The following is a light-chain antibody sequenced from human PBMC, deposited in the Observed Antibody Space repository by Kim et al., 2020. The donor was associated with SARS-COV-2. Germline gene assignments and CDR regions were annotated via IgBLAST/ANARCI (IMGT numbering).Light chain of an antibody. CDR3: QQYDNLLIT. CDR2: DAS. Sequence: DIQMTQSPSSLSASVGDRVTITCQASQDISNYLNWYLQKPGKAPKLLIYDASNLETGVPSRFSGSGSGTDFTFTISSLQPEDIATYYCQQYDNLLITFGQGTRLEIK. J-gene: IGKJ5*01. CDR1: QDISNY. V-gene: IGKV1-33*01.